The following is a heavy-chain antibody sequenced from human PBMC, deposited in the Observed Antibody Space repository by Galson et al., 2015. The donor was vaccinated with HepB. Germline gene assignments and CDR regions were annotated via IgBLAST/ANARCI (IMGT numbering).Heavy chain of an antibody. D-gene: IGHD6-19*01. CDR1: GYTFTSYA. V-gene: IGHV1-3*01. CDR2: INAGNGNT. CDR3: ARDRLAVAGIVGVFDP. Sequence: SVKVSCKASGYTFTSYAMHWVRQAPGQRLEWMGWINAGNGNTKYSQKFQGRVTITRDTSASTAYMELSSLRSEDTAVYYCARDRLAVAGIVGVFDPWGQGTLVTVSS. J-gene: IGHJ5*02.